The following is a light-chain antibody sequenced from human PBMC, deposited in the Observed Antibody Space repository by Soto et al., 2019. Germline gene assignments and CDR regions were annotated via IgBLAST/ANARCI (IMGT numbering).Light chain of an antibody. CDR1: QSVSSSY. Sequence: IVVTQGPGTLSLNQGERATLSCRASQSVSSSYLAWYQQKPGQAPRLLIYGASSRATGIPDRFSGSGSGTDFTLTISRLEPEDFAVYYCQQYCSSPWTFGQRTKVDI. CDR2: GAS. V-gene: IGKV3-20*01. J-gene: IGKJ1*01. CDR3: QQYCSSPWT.